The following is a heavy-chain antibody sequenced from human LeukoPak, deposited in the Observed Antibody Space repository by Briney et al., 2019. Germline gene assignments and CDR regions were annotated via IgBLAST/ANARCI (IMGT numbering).Heavy chain of an antibody. Sequence: PSETLSLTCAVYGGSFSGYYWSWIRQPPGKGLEWIGEINHSGSTNYNPSLKSRVTISVDTSKNQFSLKLSSVTAADTAVYYCARGDPRYCSGGSCYSPPIQHWGQGTLVTVSS. J-gene: IGHJ1*01. D-gene: IGHD2-15*01. V-gene: IGHV4-34*01. CDR1: GGSFSGYY. CDR2: INHSGST. CDR3: ARGDPRYCSGGSCYSPPIQH.